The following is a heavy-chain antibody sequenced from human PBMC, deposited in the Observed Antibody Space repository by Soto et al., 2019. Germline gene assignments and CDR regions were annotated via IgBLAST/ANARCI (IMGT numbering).Heavy chain of an antibody. CDR2: IVGSGVNT. CDR3: AKATRGQCSGAICYPFDS. Sequence: EGQLLESGGGLVQPGGSLRLSCAASGFTFSNYAMNWVRLAPGKGLEWVSSIVGSGVNTFYAESVKGRFTISRDNSKSTLYLQMDSPRPEDTAVYYCAKATRGQCSGAICYPFDSWGQGPLVTVSS. CDR1: GFTFSNYA. D-gene: IGHD2-15*01. J-gene: IGHJ5*02. V-gene: IGHV3-23*01.